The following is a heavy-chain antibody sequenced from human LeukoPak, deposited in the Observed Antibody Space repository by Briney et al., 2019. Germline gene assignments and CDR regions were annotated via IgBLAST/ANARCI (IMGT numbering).Heavy chain of an antibody. CDR2: IYPGDSDT. CDR3: ARHRYFDY. Sequence: GGSLKISCKASGYSFNTFWIAWVRQMPGKGLEWMGIIYPGDSDTRYSPSFQGQVTISADKSLSTAYLQWNSLKASDTAMYYCARHRYFDYWGQGTLVTVSS. J-gene: IGHJ4*02. V-gene: IGHV5-51*01. CDR1: GYSFNTFW.